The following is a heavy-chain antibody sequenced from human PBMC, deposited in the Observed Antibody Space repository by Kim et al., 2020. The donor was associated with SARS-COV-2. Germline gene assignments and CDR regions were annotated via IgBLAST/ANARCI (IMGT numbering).Heavy chain of an antibody. CDR3: AKVPTDCSGGSCYFEYFQH. Sequence: GGSLRLSCAASGFTFSSYAMSWVRQAPGKGLEWVSAISGSGGSTYYADSVKGRFTISRDNSKNTLYLQMNSLRAEDTAVYYCAKVPTDCSGGSCYFEYFQHWGQGTLVTVSS. CDR2: ISGSGGST. J-gene: IGHJ1*01. V-gene: IGHV3-23*01. CDR1: GFTFSSYA. D-gene: IGHD2-15*01.